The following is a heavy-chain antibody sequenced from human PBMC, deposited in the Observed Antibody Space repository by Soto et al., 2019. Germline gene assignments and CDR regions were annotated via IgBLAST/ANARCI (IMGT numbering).Heavy chain of an antibody. CDR1: GGSISSVAYS. CDR3: ARDATYYYDSSGSLDY. J-gene: IGHJ4*02. D-gene: IGHD3-22*01. CDR2: IYYRGLT. Sequence: SETLSLTSTVPGGSISSVAYSCSWIRQPPGQGLESVGSIYYRGLTYYTPSLKSRVTISVDTSKKQFSLKLRWVTGADTAVYYCARDATYYYDSSGSLDYGGQGTLV. V-gene: IGHV4-30-4*01.